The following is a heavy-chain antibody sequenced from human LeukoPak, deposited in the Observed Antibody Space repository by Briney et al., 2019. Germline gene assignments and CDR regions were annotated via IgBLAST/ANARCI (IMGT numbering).Heavy chain of an antibody. Sequence: GASVTLSPSFSGYTLTELSMHWVRQAPGKGHEWMGGFDPEDGETISAQKFQGRVTITDDTSTDTAYMELSSLRSEDTAVYYCASVPRGGLYAFDIWGQASLDSVSS. CDR2: FDPEDGET. V-gene: IGHV1-24*01. CDR3: ASVPRGGLYAFDI. D-gene: IGHD4-23*01. J-gene: IGHJ3*02. CDR1: GYTLTELS.